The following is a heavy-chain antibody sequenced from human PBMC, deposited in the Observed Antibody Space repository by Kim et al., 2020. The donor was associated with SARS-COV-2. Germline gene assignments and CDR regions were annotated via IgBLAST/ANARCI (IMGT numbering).Heavy chain of an antibody. CDR1: GGSISSTNW. CDR2: IYHSGST. Sequence: SETLSLTCAVSGGSISSTNWWSWVRQPPGKGLEWIGEIYHSGSTNYNPSLKSRVTISVDKSKNQFSLKLSSVTAADTAVYYCARRALAAVAGTLIYYYSYYMDVWGKGTTVTVSS. D-gene: IGHD6-19*01. CDR3: ARRALAAVAGTLIYYYSYYMDV. V-gene: IGHV4-4*02. J-gene: IGHJ6*03.